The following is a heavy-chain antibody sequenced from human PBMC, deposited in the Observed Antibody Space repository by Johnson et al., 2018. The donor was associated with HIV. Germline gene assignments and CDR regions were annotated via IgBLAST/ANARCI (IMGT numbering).Heavy chain of an antibody. CDR3: ARDHMGPVNRRVQWLVPRGFDF. CDR1: GFTVSSNY. V-gene: IGHV3-66*01. J-gene: IGHJ3*01. Sequence: VQLVESGGGLVQPGGSLILSCAASGFTVSSNYMSWVRQAPGKGLEWVSVIYSGGNTYYADSVKGRFTISRDNSKNTVFLQMNSLRAEDTALYYCARDHMGPVNRRVQWLVPRGFDFWGQGTMVTVAS. D-gene: IGHD6-19*01. CDR2: IYSGGNT.